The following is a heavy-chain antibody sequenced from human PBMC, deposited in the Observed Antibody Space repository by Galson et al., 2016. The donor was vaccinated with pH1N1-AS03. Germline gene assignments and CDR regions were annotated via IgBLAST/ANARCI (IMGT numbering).Heavy chain of an antibody. Sequence: SLRLSCAASGFTFSSYGMHWVRQAPGKGLEWVAFIRYDGSNKYYADSVKGRFTISRDNSKNTLYLQMNSLRAEDTALYYCVMDTTTWMRFDYWGQGVLVIVSS. D-gene: IGHD1-1*01. CDR3: VMDTTTWMRFDY. CDR1: GFTFSSYG. V-gene: IGHV3-30*02. CDR2: IRYDGSNK. J-gene: IGHJ4*02.